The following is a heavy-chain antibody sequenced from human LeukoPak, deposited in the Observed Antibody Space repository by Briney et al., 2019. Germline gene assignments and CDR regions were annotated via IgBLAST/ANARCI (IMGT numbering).Heavy chain of an antibody. Sequence: PSQTLSLTCAISGDSVSSNSAAWNWIRQSPSRGLEWLGRTYYRSKWYNDYAVSVKSRITINPDTSKNQFSLQLNSVTPEDTAVYYCARETSVLLWFGELFANWFDPWGLGTLVTVSS. J-gene: IGHJ5*02. CDR3: ARETSVLLWFGELFANWFDP. V-gene: IGHV6-1*01. CDR1: GDSVSSNSAA. D-gene: IGHD3-10*01. CDR2: TYYRSKWYN.